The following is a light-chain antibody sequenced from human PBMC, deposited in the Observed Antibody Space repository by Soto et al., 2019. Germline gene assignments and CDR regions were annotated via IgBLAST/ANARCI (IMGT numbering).Light chain of an antibody. CDR1: QSVLYSSNNKNY. V-gene: IGKV4-1*01. Sequence: DIVMTQSPDSQAVSLGERATINCKSRQSVLYSSNNKNYLAWYQQKPGQPPKLLIYWASTRESGVPDRFSGSGSGTDFTLTISSLHAEDVAVYYCQQYYSTPRTFGQGTKVDIK. CDR2: WAS. J-gene: IGKJ1*01. CDR3: QQYYSTPRT.